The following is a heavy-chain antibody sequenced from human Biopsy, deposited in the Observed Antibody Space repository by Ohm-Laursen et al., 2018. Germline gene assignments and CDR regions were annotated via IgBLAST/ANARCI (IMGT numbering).Heavy chain of an antibody. CDR3: VREPKTGTAEAWYFDL. Sequence: TLSLTCRVSGASVKTSGYFWAWIRQRPGKGLEWIGHISYNERTHYNPSLTSRLAISFDTSNNRISLQLRSVSVADTAVYYCVREPKTGTAEAWYFDLWGRGSPVTVPS. J-gene: IGHJ2*01. CDR1: GASVKTSGYF. V-gene: IGHV4-31*03. CDR2: ISYNERT. D-gene: IGHD3-9*01.